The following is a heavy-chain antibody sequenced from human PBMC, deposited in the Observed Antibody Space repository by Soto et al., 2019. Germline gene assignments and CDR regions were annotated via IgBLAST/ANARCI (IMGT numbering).Heavy chain of an antibody. J-gene: IGHJ4*01. CDR3: ARVWGRFQLFDY. D-gene: IGHD3-16*01. V-gene: IGHV1-3*01. CDR2: INAANGNT. Sequence: ASVKVCGNASGYTVRTYAMHSQRQAPGQRLEWMGWINAANGNTKYSQKLQGRVTIARDTSASTAYMELSSPRSEDTAVYDCARVWGRFQLFDYRVYGTLF. CDR1: GYTVRTYA.